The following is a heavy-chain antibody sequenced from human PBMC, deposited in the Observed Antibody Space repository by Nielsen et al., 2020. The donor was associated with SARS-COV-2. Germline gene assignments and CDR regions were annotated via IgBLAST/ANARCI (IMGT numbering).Heavy chain of an antibody. CDR3: VREGGLAYCGGDCYSPFDY. CDR2: INPSSGGT. J-gene: IGHJ4*02. D-gene: IGHD2-21*02. V-gene: IGHV1-2*04. Sequence: WVRQAPGQGLEWMGWINPSSGGTNYAQKFQGWVTMTRDTSISTAYMELSSLRSEDTAVYYCVREGGLAYCGGDCYSPFDYWGQGTLVTVSS.